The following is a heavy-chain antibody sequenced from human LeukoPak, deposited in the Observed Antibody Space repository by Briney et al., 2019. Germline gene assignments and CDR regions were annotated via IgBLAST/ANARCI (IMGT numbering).Heavy chain of an antibody. CDR2: ISGSGGST. J-gene: IGHJ4*02. Sequence: GGSLRLSCAASGFTFSSYPMSWVRQAPGKGLEWVSAISGSGGSTYYADSVKGRFTISRDNSKNTLYLQMNSLRAEDTAVYYCAKGPGLFRSSTSLGGYFDYWGQGTLVTVSS. D-gene: IGHD2-2*01. CDR3: AKGPGLFRSSTSLGGYFDY. CDR1: GFTFSSYP. V-gene: IGHV3-23*01.